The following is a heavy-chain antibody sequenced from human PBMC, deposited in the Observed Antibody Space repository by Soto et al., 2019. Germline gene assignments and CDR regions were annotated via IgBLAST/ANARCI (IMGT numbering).Heavy chain of an antibody. CDR3: AKGSVEYYYDSSYYFDY. V-gene: IGHV3-30*18. CDR2: ISYDGSNK. CDR1: GFTFSSYG. J-gene: IGHJ4*02. D-gene: IGHD3-22*01. Sequence: QVQLVESGGGVVQPGRSLRLSCAASGFTFSSYGIHWVRQAPGKGLEWVAVISYDGSNKYYADSVKGRFTISRDNSKNTLYLQMNSLRAEDTAVYYCAKGSVEYYYDSSYYFDYWGQGTLVTVSS.